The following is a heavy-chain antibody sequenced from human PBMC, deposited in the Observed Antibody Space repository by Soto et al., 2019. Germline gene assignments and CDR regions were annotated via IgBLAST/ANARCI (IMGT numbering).Heavy chain of an antibody. CDR1: GYSFTTAG. D-gene: IGHD4-17*01. J-gene: IGHJ3*01. CDR2: IYPGDSDT. CDR3: ARQMRSSLTSFGFDL. V-gene: IGHV5-51*01. Sequence: PGASLKISCNGSGYSFTTAGIGGVRRLRGKGLEWVGLIYPGDSDTRYSPSFRGQVTISADKSNSTAYLQWSSLKASDTAIFYCARQMRSSLTSFGFDLWGQGTMVTVSS.